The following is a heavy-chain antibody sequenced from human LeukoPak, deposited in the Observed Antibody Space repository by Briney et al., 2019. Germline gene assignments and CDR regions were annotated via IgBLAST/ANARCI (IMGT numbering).Heavy chain of an antibody. J-gene: IGHJ6*03. CDR1: GGTFSSYA. D-gene: IGHD1-7*01. CDR3: AKILELHYYYMDV. V-gene: IGHV1-69*13. CDR2: IIPIFGTA. Sequence: SVKVSCKASGGTFSSYAISWVRQAPGQGLEWMAGIIPIFGTANYAQKFQGRVTITADESTSTAYMELSSLRSEDTAVYYCAKILELHYYYMDVWGKGTTVTVSS.